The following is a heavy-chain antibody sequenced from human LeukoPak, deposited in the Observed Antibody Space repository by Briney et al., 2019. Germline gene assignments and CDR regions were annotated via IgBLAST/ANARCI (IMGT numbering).Heavy chain of an antibody. Sequence: GGSLRLSCAASGFTFSSYSMNWVRQAPGKGLEWVSSISSSSSYIYYADSVKGRFTISGDNAKNSLYLQMNSLRAEDTAVYYCARGANRYYDSSGYYPFDYWGQGTLVTVSS. V-gene: IGHV3-21*01. CDR3: ARGANRYYDSSGYYPFDY. D-gene: IGHD3-22*01. CDR2: ISSSSSYI. CDR1: GFTFSSYS. J-gene: IGHJ4*02.